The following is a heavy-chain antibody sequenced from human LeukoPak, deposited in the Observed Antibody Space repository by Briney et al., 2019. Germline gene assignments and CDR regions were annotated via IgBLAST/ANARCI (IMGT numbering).Heavy chain of an antibody. CDR1: GYTFNIFG. CDR2: ITAYNGNT. CDR3: ARGGGGWGHPDDFDY. D-gene: IGHD6-19*01. V-gene: IGHV1-18*01. Sequence: ASVKVSCKASGYTFNIFGISWVRQAPGQGLEYMGWITAYNGNTDYAQNLQGRVTMTTDTSTSTAYMELRSLRSDDTAVYYCARGGGGWGHPDDFDYWGQGTLVTVSS. J-gene: IGHJ4*02.